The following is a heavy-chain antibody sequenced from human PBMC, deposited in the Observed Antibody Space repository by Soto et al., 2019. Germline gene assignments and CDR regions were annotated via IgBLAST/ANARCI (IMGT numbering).Heavy chain of an antibody. Sequence: GASVKVSCKASGGTFSSYTISWARQAPGQGLEWLGRFFPILGIANYAQKFQGRVTITADKSTSTAYMELSSLRSEDTAVYYCARAETSGSTSLDFDFWFDPWGQGTLVTVSS. CDR1: GGTFSSYT. CDR3: ARAETSGSTSLDFDFWFDP. J-gene: IGHJ5*02. CDR2: FFPILGIA. D-gene: IGHD2-2*01. V-gene: IGHV1-69*02.